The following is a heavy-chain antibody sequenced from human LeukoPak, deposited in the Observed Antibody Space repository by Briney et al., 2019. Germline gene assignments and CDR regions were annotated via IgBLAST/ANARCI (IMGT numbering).Heavy chain of an antibody. CDR3: AKDHRVVVPAAPLGYCSGGSCYSGFDY. V-gene: IGHV3-30*18. D-gene: IGHD2-15*01. Sequence: GGSLRLSCAASGFTFSSYGMHWVRQAPGKGLEWVAVISYDGSNKYYADYVKGRFTISRDNSKNTLYLQMNSLRAEDTAVYYCAKDHRVVVPAAPLGYCSGGSCYSGFDYWGQGTLVTVSS. CDR1: GFTFSSYG. J-gene: IGHJ4*02. CDR2: ISYDGSNK.